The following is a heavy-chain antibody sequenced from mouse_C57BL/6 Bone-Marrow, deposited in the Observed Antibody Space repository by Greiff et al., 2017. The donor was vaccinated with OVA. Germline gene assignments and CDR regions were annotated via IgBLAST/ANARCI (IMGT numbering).Heavy chain of an antibody. J-gene: IGHJ2*01. CDR1: GYTFTSYW. CDR2: IYPSDSET. D-gene: IGHD4-1*01. V-gene: IGHV1-61*01. Sequence: QVQLQQPGAELVRPGSSVKLSCKASGYTFTSYWMDWVKQRPGQGLEWIGNIYPSDSETHYNQKFKDKATLTVDKSSSTAYMQLSSLTSEDSAVYYCARSSNWDDYWGRGNTLTVTA. CDR3: ARSSNWDDY.